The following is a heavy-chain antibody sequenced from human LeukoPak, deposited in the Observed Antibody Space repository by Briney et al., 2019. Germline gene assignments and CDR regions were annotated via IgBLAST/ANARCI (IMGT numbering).Heavy chain of an antibody. CDR1: GFTFSSYA. J-gene: IGHJ6*02. Sequence: PGGSLRLSCAASGFTFSSYAMSWVRQAPGKGLEWVSAISGSGGSTYYADSVKGRFTISRANSKNTLYLQMNSLRAEDTAVYYCAKERRASYDLLTGYYLYYYYGMDVWGQGTTVTVSS. CDR3: AKERRASYDLLTGYYLYYYYGMDV. V-gene: IGHV3-23*01. CDR2: ISGSGGST. D-gene: IGHD3-9*01.